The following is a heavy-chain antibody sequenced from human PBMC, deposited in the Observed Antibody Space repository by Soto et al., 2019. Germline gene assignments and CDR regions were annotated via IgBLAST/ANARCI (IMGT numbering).Heavy chain of an antibody. D-gene: IGHD6-19*01. CDR1: GFTFNAYA. CDR3: TKDRGGWYYYFDY. CDR2: ISWNRGSI. Sequence: EVQLVESGGGLVQTSRSLRLSCAASGFTFNAYAMHWVRQAPGMGLEWVSCISWNRGSIGYADSVKGRFTISRDNAKNSLYLQMNSLRAEDTALYYCTKDRGGWYYYFDYWGQGNLVTVAA. V-gene: IGHV3-9*01. J-gene: IGHJ4*02.